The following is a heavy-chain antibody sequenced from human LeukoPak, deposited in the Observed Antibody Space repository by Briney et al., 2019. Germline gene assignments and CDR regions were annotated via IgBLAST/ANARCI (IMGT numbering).Heavy chain of an antibody. CDR1: GFTFSSYG. V-gene: IGHV3-33*01. D-gene: IGHD5-12*01. Sequence: GRSLRLSCAASGFTFSSYGMHWVRQAPGKGLEWVAVIWYDGSNKYYADSVKGRFTISRDNSKNTLYLQMNSLRAEDTAVYYCARDAYSGYGLPLDYWGQGTLVTVSS. CDR2: IWYDGSNK. J-gene: IGHJ4*02. CDR3: ARDAYSGYGLPLDY.